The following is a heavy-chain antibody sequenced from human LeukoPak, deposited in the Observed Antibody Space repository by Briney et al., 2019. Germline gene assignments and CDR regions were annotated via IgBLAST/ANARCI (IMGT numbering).Heavy chain of an antibody. CDR2: ISSDGSST. CDR3: ARGENIYIDY. V-gene: IGHV3-74*01. D-gene: IGHD3-10*01. CDR1: GFTFSIYW. Sequence: GGSLRLSRAASGFTFSIYWMHWVRQAPGKGLVWVSRISSDGSSTTYADSVKGRFTISRDNAKDTLYLQMNSLRAEDTAVYYCARGENIYIDYWGQGTLVTVSS. J-gene: IGHJ4*02.